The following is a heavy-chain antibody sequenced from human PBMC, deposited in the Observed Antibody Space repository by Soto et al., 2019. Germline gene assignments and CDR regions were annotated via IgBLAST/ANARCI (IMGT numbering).Heavy chain of an antibody. D-gene: IGHD5-18*01. CDR1: GFTFSSYS. Sequence: GSLRLSCAASGFTFSSYSMNWVRQAPGKGLEWVSSISSSSSYIYYADSVKGRFTISRDNAKNSLYLQMNSLRAEDTAVYYCARDKGYSYGYSHWGQGTLVTVSS. J-gene: IGHJ4*02. V-gene: IGHV3-21*01. CDR3: ARDKGYSYGYSH. CDR2: ISSSSSYI.